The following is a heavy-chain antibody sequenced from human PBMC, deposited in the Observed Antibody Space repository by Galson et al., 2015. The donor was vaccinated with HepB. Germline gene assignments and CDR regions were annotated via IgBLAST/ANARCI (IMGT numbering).Heavy chain of an antibody. CDR1: GFTFSSYA. Sequence: SLRLSCAASGFTFSSYAMHWVRQAPGKGLEWVAVISYDGSNKYYADSVKGRFTISRDNSKNTLYLQMNSLRAEDTAVYYCARDQRYSYGSSCFDYWGQGTLVTVSS. V-gene: IGHV3-30*04. J-gene: IGHJ4*02. CDR3: ARDQRYSYGSSCFDY. D-gene: IGHD5-18*01. CDR2: ISYDGSNK.